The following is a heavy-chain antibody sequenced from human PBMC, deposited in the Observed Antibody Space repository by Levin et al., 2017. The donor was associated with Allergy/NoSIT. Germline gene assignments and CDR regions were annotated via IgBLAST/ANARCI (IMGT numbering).Heavy chain of an antibody. CDR2: INPSGGST. CDR1: GYTFTSYY. D-gene: IGHD6-13*01. Sequence: ASVKVSCKASGYTFTSYYMHWVRQAPGQGLEWMGIINPSGGSTSYAQKFQGRVTMTRDTSTSTVYMELSSLRSEDTAVYYCARPHRAAGTTYDAFDIWGQGTMVTVSS. V-gene: IGHV1-46*01. J-gene: IGHJ3*02. CDR3: ARPHRAAGTTYDAFDI.